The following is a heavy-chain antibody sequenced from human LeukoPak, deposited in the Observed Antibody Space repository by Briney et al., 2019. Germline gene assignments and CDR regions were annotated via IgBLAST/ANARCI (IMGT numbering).Heavy chain of an antibody. CDR1: GGSFSGYY. D-gene: IGHD4-17*01. V-gene: IGHV4-59*01. CDR3: ARSPDYGDYFDY. J-gene: IGHJ4*02. Sequence: SETLSLTCAVYGGSFSGYYWSWIRQPPGKGLEWIGYIYYSGSTNYNPSLKSRVTISEDTSKNQFSLKLSPATAADTAVYYCARSPDYGDYFDYWGQGTLVTVSS. CDR2: IYYSGST.